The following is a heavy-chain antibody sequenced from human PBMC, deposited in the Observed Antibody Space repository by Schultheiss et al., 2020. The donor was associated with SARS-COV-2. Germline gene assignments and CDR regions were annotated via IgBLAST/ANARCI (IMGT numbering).Heavy chain of an antibody. CDR3: ATWGSGWQDY. J-gene: IGHJ4*02. Sequence: GGSLRLSCKGSGYSFTSYWISWVRQMPGKGLEWMGLIFVRDSDTRYSPSFRGQVTISVDKSISTAYLQWSSLKASDTAMYYCATWGSGWQDYWGQGTLVTVSS. CDR1: GYSFTSYW. CDR2: IFVRDSDT. V-gene: IGHV5-51*01. D-gene: IGHD6-19*01.